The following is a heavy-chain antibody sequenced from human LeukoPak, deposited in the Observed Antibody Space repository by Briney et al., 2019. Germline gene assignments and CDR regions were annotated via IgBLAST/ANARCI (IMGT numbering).Heavy chain of an antibody. V-gene: IGHV3-23*01. J-gene: IGHJ4*02. CDR1: GITFSNYA. Sequence: PGGSLRLSCAASGITFSNYAMSWVRQAPGKGLEWVSGISGSGGLTYYADSVRGRFIISRDNSKNTLYVQMNSLRAEDTAVYYCAREGPYYDSSGYYLDYWGQGTLVTVSS. D-gene: IGHD3-22*01. CDR3: AREGPYYDSSGYYLDY. CDR2: ISGSGGLT.